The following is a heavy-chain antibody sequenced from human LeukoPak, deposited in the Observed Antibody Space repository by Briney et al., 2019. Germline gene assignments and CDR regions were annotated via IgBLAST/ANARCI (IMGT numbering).Heavy chain of an antibody. Sequence: GGSLRLSCAASGFTVSINYMSWVREAPGKGLEWVSVIYSGGNTYYADSVKGRFAISRDNSKNTVYLRMNSLRAEDTAVYYCARGETSSYDYWGQGTLVTVSS. V-gene: IGHV3-53*01. D-gene: IGHD2-2*01. CDR2: IYSGGNT. CDR1: GFTVSINY. CDR3: ARGETSSYDY. J-gene: IGHJ4*02.